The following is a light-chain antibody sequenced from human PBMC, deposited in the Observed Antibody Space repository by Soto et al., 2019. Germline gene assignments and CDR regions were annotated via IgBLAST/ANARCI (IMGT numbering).Light chain of an antibody. Sequence: EIVLTQSPGTLSVSPEERATLSCRASQTVRSSYLAWYQQKPGQAPRLLIHGASTRATGIPDRFSGSGSGTDFTLTISRLEPEDFAVYYCQQYGSSPMYTFGQGTKLEIK. CDR2: GAS. CDR3: QQYGSSPMYT. J-gene: IGKJ2*01. V-gene: IGKV3-20*01. CDR1: QTVRSSY.